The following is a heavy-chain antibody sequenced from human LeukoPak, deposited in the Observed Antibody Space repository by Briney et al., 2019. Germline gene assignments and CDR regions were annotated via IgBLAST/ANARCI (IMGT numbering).Heavy chain of an antibody. V-gene: IGHV4-34*01. CDR3: ARLYSGSYIY. CDR2: INHSGST. CDR1: GGSFSGYY. D-gene: IGHD1-26*01. Sequence: PSETLSLTCAVYGGSFSGYYWSWIRHPPGKGLEWIGEINHSGSTNYNPSLKSRVTISVDTSKNQFSLKLSSVTAADTAVYYCARLYSGSYIYWGQGTLVTVSS. J-gene: IGHJ4*02.